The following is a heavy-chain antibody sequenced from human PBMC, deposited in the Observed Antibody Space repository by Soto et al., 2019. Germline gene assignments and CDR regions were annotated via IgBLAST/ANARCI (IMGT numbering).Heavy chain of an antibody. CDR2: INAGNGNT. D-gene: IGHD2-21*02. J-gene: IGHJ4*02. CDR3: ARSIVVVTALDY. V-gene: IGHV1-3*05. Sequence: QVQLVQSGAEEKKPGASVKVSCKASGYTFTSYAMHWVRQAPGQRLEWMGWINAGNGNTKYSQKCQGRVTITRDTSASTADRELGSLRSEDTAVYYCARSIVVVTALDYWGQGTLVTVSS. CDR1: GYTFTSYA.